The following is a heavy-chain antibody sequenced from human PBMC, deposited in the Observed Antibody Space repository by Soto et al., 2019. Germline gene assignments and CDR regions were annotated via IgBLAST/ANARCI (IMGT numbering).Heavy chain of an antibody. CDR2: ISSSGSTI. Sequence: QVQLVESGGGLVKPGGSLRLSCAASGFTFSDYYMSWIRQAPGKGLEWVSYISSSGSTIYYADSVKGRFTISRDNAKNSLYLQMNSLRAEDTAVYYCASDRTHIVLMVYASRGAFDILGQGTMVTVSS. V-gene: IGHV3-11*01. D-gene: IGHD2-8*01. CDR1: GFTFSDYY. J-gene: IGHJ3*02. CDR3: ASDRTHIVLMVYASRGAFDI.